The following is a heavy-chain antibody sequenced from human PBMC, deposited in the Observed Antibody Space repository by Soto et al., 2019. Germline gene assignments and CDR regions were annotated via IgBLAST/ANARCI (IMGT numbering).Heavy chain of an antibody. J-gene: IGHJ5*02. Sequence: ASVKVSCKASGYTFTSYYMHWVRQAPGQGLEWMGIINPSGGSTSYAQKFQGRVTMTRDTSTSTVYMELSSLRSEDTAVYYCARAPYYYDSSGYRWFDPWGQGTLVTVSS. CDR1: GYTFTSYY. CDR2: INPSGGST. CDR3: ARAPYYYDSSGYRWFDP. D-gene: IGHD3-22*01. V-gene: IGHV1-46*01.